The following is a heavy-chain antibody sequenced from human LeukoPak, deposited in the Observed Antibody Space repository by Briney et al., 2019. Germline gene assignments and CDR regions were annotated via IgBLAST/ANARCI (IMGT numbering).Heavy chain of an antibody. CDR2: IKQDGSEK. D-gene: IGHD5-12*01. V-gene: IGHV3-7*03. Sequence: GGSLRLSCAASGFTFSSYWMSWVRQAPGKGLEGVANIKQDGSEKYYVDSVKGRFTISRDNAKNSLYLQMNSLRAEDTAVYYCARVDSGYDSPSFDYWGQGTLVTVSS. J-gene: IGHJ4*02. CDR1: GFTFSSYW. CDR3: ARVDSGYDSPSFDY.